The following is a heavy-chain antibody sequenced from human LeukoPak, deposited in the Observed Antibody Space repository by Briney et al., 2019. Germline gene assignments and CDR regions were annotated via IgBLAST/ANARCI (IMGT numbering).Heavy chain of an antibody. V-gene: IGHV4-34*01. CDR2: INHSGST. D-gene: IGHD2-2*01. J-gene: IGHJ5*02. CDR1: GGSFSGYY. CDR3: ARAAGYRSSTSCYVRGWFDP. Sequence: PSETLSLTCAVYGGSFSGYYWSWIRQPPGKGLEWIGEINHSGSTNYNPSLKSRVTISVDTSKNQFSLKLSSVTAADTAVYYCARAAGYRSSTSCYVRGWFDPWGQGTLVTVSS.